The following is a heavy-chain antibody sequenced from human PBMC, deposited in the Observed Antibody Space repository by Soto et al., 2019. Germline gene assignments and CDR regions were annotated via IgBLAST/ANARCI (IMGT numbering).Heavy chain of an antibody. CDR1: DGSISSYC. V-gene: IGHV4-59*08. CDR3: ARHSLGYCSGGSCYAHYMDV. Sequence: SETLSLTITDSDGSISSYCCSWIRQPPGKGLEWIGYIYYSGSTNYNPSLKSRVTISVDTSKNQFSLKLSSVTAADTAVYYCARHSLGYCSGGSCYAHYMDVWGKGTTVTVSS. D-gene: IGHD2-15*01. CDR2: IYYSGST. J-gene: IGHJ6*03.